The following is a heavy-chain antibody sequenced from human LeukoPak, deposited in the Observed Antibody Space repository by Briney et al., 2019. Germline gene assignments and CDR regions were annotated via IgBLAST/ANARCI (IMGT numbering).Heavy chain of an antibody. D-gene: IGHD3-3*01. Sequence: SVKVSCKASGGTFSSYAISWVRQAPGQGLEWMGGIIPIFGTANYAQKFQGRVTITADESTSTAYMELSSLRSEDTAVYYCAREEGFWSGLVPYYYGMDVWGQGTTVTVSS. CDR3: AREEGFWSGLVPYYYGMDV. CDR2: IIPIFGTA. CDR1: GGTFSSYA. V-gene: IGHV1-69*13. J-gene: IGHJ6*02.